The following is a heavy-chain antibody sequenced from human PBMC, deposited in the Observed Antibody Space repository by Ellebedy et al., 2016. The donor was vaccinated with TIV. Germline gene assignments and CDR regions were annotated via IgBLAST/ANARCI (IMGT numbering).Heavy chain of an antibody. J-gene: IGHJ5*02. D-gene: IGHD3-10*01. V-gene: IGHV4-59*01. CDR2: IYYSGST. CDR1: GGSISSYY. CDR3: ARRSDYYGSGSYFSWFDP. Sequence: MPSETLSLTCTVSGGSISSYYWSWIRQPPGKGLEWIGYIYYSGSTNYTPSLKSRVTISVDTSKNQFSLKLSSVTAADTAVYYCARRSDYYGSGSYFSWFDPWGQGTLVTVSS.